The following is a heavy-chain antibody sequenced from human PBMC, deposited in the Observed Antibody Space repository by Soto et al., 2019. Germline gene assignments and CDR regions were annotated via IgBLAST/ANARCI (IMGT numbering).Heavy chain of an antibody. J-gene: IGHJ4*02. D-gene: IGHD3-3*01. CDR2: ISGSSSDI. CDR3: TRDHGD. V-gene: IGHV3-21*01. Sequence: EVQLVESGGGLVKPGGSLRLSCAASGFAFSIYSLNWVRQAPGKGLEWVSSISGSSSDIYYADSVKGRFTISRDNAKHSLYLQMNSMRAEDTAVYYCTRDHGDWGQGTLVTVSS. CDR1: GFAFSIYS.